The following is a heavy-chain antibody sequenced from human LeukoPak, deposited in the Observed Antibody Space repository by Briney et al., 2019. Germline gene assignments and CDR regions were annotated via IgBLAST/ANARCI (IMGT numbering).Heavy chain of an antibody. V-gene: IGHV3-23*01. CDR3: AKIPETYCSGGSCYLVY. CDR2: ISGSGGST. J-gene: IGHJ4*02. D-gene: IGHD2-15*01. Sequence: GGSLRLSCAASGFTFSSYAMSWVRQAPGKGLKWVSAISGSGGSTYYADSVKGRSTISRDNSKNTLYLQMNSLRAEDTAVYYCAKIPETYCSGGSCYLVYWGQGTLVTVSS. CDR1: GFTFSSYA.